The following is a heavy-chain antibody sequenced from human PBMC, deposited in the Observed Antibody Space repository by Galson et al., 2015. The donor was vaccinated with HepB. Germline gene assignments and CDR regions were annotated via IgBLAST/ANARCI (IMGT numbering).Heavy chain of an antibody. CDR3: AGGDFDY. Sequence: SLRLSCAASGFTFSSYGIHWVRQAPGKGLEWVAFIRYDGSNKYYADSVKGRFTISRDNSKNTLYLQMNSLRAEDTAMYYCAGGDFDYWGQGTLVTVSS. CDR1: GFTFSSYG. J-gene: IGHJ4*02. CDR2: IRYDGSNK. V-gene: IGHV3-30*02. D-gene: IGHD1-26*01.